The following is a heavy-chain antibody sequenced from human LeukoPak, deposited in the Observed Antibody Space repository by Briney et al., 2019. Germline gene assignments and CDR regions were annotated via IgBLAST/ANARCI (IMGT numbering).Heavy chain of an antibody. CDR2: IYTSGST. V-gene: IGHV4-4*07. CDR1: GGSISSYY. J-gene: IGHJ1*01. Sequence: SETLSLTCTVSGGSISSYYWSWIRQPAGKGLEWIGRIYTSGSTNYNPSLKSRVTISVDTSKNQFSLKLSSVTAADTAVYYCASLRYYDILTGYFLQYFQHWGQGTLVTVSS. D-gene: IGHD3-9*01. CDR3: ASLRYYDILTGYFLQYFQH.